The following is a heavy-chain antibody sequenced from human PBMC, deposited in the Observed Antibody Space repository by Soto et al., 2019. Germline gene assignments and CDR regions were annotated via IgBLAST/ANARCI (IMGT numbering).Heavy chain of an antibody. CDR1: GGSIISGGYY. CDR2: IYYSGST. V-gene: IGHV4-31*03. D-gene: IGHD1-1*01. J-gene: IGHJ3*02. Sequence: SETLSLTCTVSGGSIISGGYYWSWIRQHPGKGLEWIGYIYYSGSTYYNPSLKSRVTISVDTSKNQFSLKLSSVTAADTAVYYCARVSYNWNDVPAFDIWGQGTIVTVSS. CDR3: ARVSYNWNDVPAFDI.